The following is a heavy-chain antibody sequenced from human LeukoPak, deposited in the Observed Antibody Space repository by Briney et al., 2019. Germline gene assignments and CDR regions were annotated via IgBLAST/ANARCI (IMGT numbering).Heavy chain of an antibody. CDR1: GYTFTSYG. CDR3: ASDHLVYYDSSGYPGDY. D-gene: IGHD3-22*01. V-gene: IGHV1-18*01. CDR2: ISAYNGNT. J-gene: IGHJ4*02. Sequence: GASVRVSCKASGYTFTSYGISWVRQAPGQGLEWVGWISAYNGNTNCAQKLQGRVTMTTYTSTSTAYMERRSLRSDDTAVSCWASDHLVYYDSSGYPGDYWGQGTLVTVSS.